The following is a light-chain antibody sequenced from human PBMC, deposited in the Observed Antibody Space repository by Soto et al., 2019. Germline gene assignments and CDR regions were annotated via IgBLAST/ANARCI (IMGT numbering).Light chain of an antibody. J-gene: IGLJ1*01. CDR2: DDS. CDR3: QVWDSGSDRYV. Sequence: SYELTQPPSASVAPGQTATIPCGGNNIGRKSVHWYQQKPGQAPVMVVYDDSDRPSGIPERFSGSNSANSATLTISRVEAGDEADYYCQVWDSGSDRYVFGPGTKVTVL. V-gene: IGLV3-21*02. CDR1: NIGRKS.